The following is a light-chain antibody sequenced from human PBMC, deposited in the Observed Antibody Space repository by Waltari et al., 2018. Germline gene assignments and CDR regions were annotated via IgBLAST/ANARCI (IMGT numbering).Light chain of an antibody. CDR3: QQRSNWGYT. Sequence: EIVLTQSPATLSLSPGERATLSCRASQSVSSYLAWYQQKPGQAPRLLIYDASNRATGIPARFSGSWSGTDFTLTISSLEPEDFAVYYCQQRSNWGYTFGQGTKLEIK. V-gene: IGKV3-11*01. J-gene: IGKJ2*01. CDR1: QSVSSY. CDR2: DAS.